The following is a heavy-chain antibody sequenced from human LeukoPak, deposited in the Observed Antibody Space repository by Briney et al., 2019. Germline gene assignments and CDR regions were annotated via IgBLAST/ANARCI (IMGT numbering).Heavy chain of an antibody. Sequence: GGSLRLSCAASGFTFSSYWMSWVRQAPGKGLGWVVKIKQDGSEKFYVDSVKGRFTMSRDKAKNPLYLQMNSLRAEDTAVYYCGGGLVRGPKDYWGQGTLVTVSS. CDR1: GFTFSSYW. D-gene: IGHD3-10*01. CDR2: IKQDGSEK. V-gene: IGHV3-7*01. J-gene: IGHJ4*02. CDR3: GGGLVRGPKDY.